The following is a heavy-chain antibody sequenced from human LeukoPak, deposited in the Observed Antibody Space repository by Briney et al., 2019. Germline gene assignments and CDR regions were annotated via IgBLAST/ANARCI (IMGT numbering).Heavy chain of an antibody. CDR3: ARVAGDDYYGSGNLDYYMDV. CDR1: GGRFNNHA. V-gene: IGHV1-69*06. Sequence: GASVKVSCKDSGGRFNNHAITWVRQAPGQGLEWMGGIIPMFGTAQYAQQFRGRVTFTADKSTSTAYMELSSLRSEDTAVYYCARVAGDDYYGSGNLDYYMDVWGKGTTVTVSS. J-gene: IGHJ6*03. D-gene: IGHD3-10*01. CDR2: IIPMFGTA.